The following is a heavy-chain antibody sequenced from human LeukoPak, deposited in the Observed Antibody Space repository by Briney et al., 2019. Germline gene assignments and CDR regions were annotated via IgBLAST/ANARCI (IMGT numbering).Heavy chain of an antibody. D-gene: IGHD4-17*01. CDR1: GYSISSGYF. CDR3: ARDYGDRGAMGY. Sequence: SETLSLTCTVYGYSISSGYFWGWIRQPPGKGLEWIGSTYHGGTTYYNPSLKSRVTISVDKSKNQFSLKLSSVTAADTAVYYCARDYGDRGAMGYWGQGTLVTVSS. V-gene: IGHV4-38-2*02. J-gene: IGHJ4*02. CDR2: TYHGGTT.